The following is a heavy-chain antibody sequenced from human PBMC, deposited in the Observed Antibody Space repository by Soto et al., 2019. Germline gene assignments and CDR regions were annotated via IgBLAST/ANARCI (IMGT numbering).Heavy chain of an antibody. V-gene: IGHV1-3*01. CDR2: INAGNGNT. CDR3: ARGYYDSSGYIPRYFDY. J-gene: IGHJ4*02. Sequence: QVQLVQSGAEVKKPGASVKVSCKASGYTFTSYAMHWVRQAPGQRLEWMGWINAGNGNTKYSQKFQGSVTITRDTSASTAYMELSSLRSEDTAVYYCARGYYDSSGYIPRYFDYWGQGTLVTVSS. D-gene: IGHD3-22*01. CDR1: GYTFTSYA.